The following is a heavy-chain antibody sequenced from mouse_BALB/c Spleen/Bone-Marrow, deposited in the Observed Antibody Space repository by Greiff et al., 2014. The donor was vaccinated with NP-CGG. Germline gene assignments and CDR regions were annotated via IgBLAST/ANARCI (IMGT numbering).Heavy chain of an antibody. CDR3: ARGHDGYRTWFAY. V-gene: IGHV1-39*01. CDR2: IDPSYGGT. D-gene: IGHD2-3*01. Sequence: EVQLQQSGPELEKPGASVKMSCKASGYSFTDYNMNWVKQSNGKSLEWIGNIDPSYGGTTYNQKFKGKATLTVDKSSSTVHMQLKSLTSEDSAVYYCARGHDGYRTWFAYWGQGTLVTVSA. CDR1: GYSFTDYN. J-gene: IGHJ3*01.